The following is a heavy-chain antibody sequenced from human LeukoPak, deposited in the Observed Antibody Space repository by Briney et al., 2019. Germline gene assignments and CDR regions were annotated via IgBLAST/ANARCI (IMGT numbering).Heavy chain of an antibody. V-gene: IGHV1-69-2*01. J-gene: IGHJ3*02. Sequence: GATVKISCKASGYTFTDYYMHWVQQAPGKGLEWMGRVDPEDGETIYAEKFQGRVTITADKSTSTAYMELSSLRSEDTAVYYCARARNYGQDAFDIWGQGTMVTASS. CDR3: ARARNYGQDAFDI. CDR2: VDPEDGET. CDR1: GYTFTDYY. D-gene: IGHD3-16*01.